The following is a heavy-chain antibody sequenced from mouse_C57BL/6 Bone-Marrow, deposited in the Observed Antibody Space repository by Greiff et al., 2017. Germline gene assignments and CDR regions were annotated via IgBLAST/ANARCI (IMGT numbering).Heavy chain of an antibody. CDR3: ARGFYYGSSYYFDY. CDR2: ISSGGSYT. CDR1: GFTFSSYG. J-gene: IGHJ2*01. Sequence: DVMLVESGGDLVKPGGSLKLSCAASGFTFSSYGMSWVRQTPDKRLEWVATISSGGSYTYYPDSVKGRFTISRDNAKNTLYLQMSSLKSEDTAMYYCARGFYYGSSYYFDYWGQGTTLTVSS. D-gene: IGHD1-1*01. V-gene: IGHV5-6*02.